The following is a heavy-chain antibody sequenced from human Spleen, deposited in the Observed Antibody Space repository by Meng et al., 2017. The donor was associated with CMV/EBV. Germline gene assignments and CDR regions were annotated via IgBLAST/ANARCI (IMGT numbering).Heavy chain of an antibody. J-gene: IGHJ4*02. Sequence: GSLRLSCTVFGVSTTSTSHYWVWIRQPPGKGLEWIGSVYYSGNGYYNPSLKSRVTISVDMDKNQFSLRLNSVTAADTAVYYCARGSSSSSDYWGQGTLVTVSS. D-gene: IGHD6-6*01. CDR3: ARGSSSSSDY. CDR2: VYYSGNG. V-gene: IGHV4-39*07. CDR1: GVSTTSTSHY.